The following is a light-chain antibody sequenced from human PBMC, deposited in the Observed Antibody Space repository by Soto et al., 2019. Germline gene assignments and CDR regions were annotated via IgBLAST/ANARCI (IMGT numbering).Light chain of an antibody. CDR3: QKYNNWPRT. CDR1: QSVSGN. J-gene: IGKJ1*01. Sequence: EIVMTQSPATLSVSPGERATLPCRASQSVSGNLAWYQQKPGQAPRLLIYGASTRATGIPARFSGSGSGTEFTLTISSLQSEDFAVYYCQKYNNWPRTFGQGTKVEIK. CDR2: GAS. V-gene: IGKV3-15*01.